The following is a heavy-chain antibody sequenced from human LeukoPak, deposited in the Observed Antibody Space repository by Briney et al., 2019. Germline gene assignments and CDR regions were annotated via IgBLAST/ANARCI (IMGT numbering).Heavy chain of an antibody. D-gene: IGHD2-2*02. CDR1: GYTFTDYA. V-gene: IGHV1-3*01. CDR3: ARDLGYTLSY. Sequence: ASVKVSCKASGYTFTDYAIHWVRQTPGQRLEWMGWISAGSGNTKYSRSLQGRVTITRDTSASTAYMELRSPRSEDTAVYYCARDLGYTLSYWGQGTPVTVSS. CDR2: ISAGSGNT. J-gene: IGHJ4*02.